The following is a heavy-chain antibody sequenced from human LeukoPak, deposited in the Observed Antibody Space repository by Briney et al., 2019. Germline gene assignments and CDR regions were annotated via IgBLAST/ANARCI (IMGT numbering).Heavy chain of an antibody. J-gene: IGHJ5*02. Sequence: GGSLRLSCAASGFTFSSYAMSWVRQAPGKGLEWVSSASGSGGSTYYADSVKGRFTISRDNSKNTLYLQMNSLRADDTAVYYCARDPGGYCSGGSCYANWFDPWGQGTLVTVSS. D-gene: IGHD2-15*01. CDR2: ASGSGGST. CDR3: ARDPGGYCSGGSCYANWFDP. CDR1: GFTFSSYA. V-gene: IGHV3-23*01.